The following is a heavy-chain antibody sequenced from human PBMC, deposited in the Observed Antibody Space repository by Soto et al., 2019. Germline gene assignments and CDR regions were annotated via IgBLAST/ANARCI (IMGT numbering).Heavy chain of an antibody. CDR2: ISSDGSST. V-gene: IGHV3-74*01. CDR3: VRVTSVCQERMDV. J-gene: IGHJ6*01. D-gene: IGHD2-2*01. Sequence: EVQLVESGGGLVQPGGSLRLSCVASGFTFSNYWMYWVRQAPGKGLEWVSRISSDGSSTKNADFVKGRFTISRDNAKNTLYLQMNSLSVEDMAVYYCVRVTSVCQERMDVW. CDR1: GFTFSNYW.